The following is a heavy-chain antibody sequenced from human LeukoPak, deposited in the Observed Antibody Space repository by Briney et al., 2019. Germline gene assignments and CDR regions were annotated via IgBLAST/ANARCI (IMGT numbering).Heavy chain of an antibody. CDR2: IKQDGREK. D-gene: IGHD1-20*01. J-gene: IGHJ4*02. V-gene: IGHV3-7*01. CDR3: ARDPITH. CDR1: GFTFSSDW. Sequence: GVTLRLYCVASGFTFSSDWMTWVRHAPGKGLEGVANIKQDGREKYYAHPVKGRFTISRDNAKNSLYLEMNSLRAEDTSVYYCARDPITHWGQGTLVTVSS.